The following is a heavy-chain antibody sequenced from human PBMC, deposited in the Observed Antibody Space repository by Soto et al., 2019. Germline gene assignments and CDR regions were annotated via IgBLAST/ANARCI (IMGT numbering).Heavy chain of an antibody. CDR1: GVSISNSSYY. J-gene: IGHJ4*02. Sequence: SETLSLTCTVSGVSISNSSYYWGWIRRPPGKGLEWVGTIYYSGITYYNPSLKSRVTISVDTSKNQFSLKLTSVTAADTAVYYCARHGSNWGQGTLVTVSS. V-gene: IGHV4-39*01. CDR2: IYYSGIT. CDR3: ARHGSN.